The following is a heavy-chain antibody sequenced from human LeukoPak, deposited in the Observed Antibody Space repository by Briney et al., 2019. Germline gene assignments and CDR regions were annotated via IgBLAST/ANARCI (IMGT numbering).Heavy chain of an antibody. D-gene: IGHD1-26*01. J-gene: IGHJ4*02. V-gene: IGHV3-23*01. CDR1: GFTFSDYF. Sequence: GSLRLSCAASGFTFSDYFMSWVRQAPGKGLEWVSTIRIGATGTHYSDSVQGRFTISRDDSKSTLYLQMSNLRDDDTAVYYCAKDHTGSLYRHAFWGQGTLVTVSS. CDR3: AKDHTGSLYRHAF. CDR2: IRIGATGT.